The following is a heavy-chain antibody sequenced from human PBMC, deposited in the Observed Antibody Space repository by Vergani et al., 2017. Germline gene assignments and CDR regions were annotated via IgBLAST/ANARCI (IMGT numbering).Heavy chain of an antibody. V-gene: IGHV1-69*14. CDR3: ARVAPSNSEVTPTAFDV. CDR1: GGTFNIYS. CDR2: ITPFFPTG. J-gene: IGHJ3*01. Sequence: QVQLVQSGAEVKKPGSSVKVSCKASGGTFNIYSVSWLRQAPGQGPEWMGGITPFFPTGHYAQKFQGRVTITADTSTNTAYMELRSLRSDDTAVYFCARVAPSNSEVTPTAFDVWGQGTMVTVSS. D-gene: IGHD1-1*01.